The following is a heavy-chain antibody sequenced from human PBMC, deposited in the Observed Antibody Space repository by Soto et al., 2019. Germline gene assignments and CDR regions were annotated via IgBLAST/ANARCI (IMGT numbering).Heavy chain of an antibody. J-gene: IGHJ4*02. CDR2: IKQDGSEK. CDR3: ASLVVPAATLDY. Sequence: EVQLVESGGGLVQPGGSLRLSCAASGFTFSSDWMSWVRQAPGKGLEWVANIKQDGSEKYYVDSVKGRFTISRDNAKNSLYLQMNSLRAEDTAVYYCASLVVPAATLDYWGQGTLVTVSS. CDR1: GFTFSSDW. D-gene: IGHD2-2*01. V-gene: IGHV3-7*01.